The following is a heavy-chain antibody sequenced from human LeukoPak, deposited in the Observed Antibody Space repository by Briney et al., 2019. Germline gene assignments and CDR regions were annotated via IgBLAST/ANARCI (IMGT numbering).Heavy chain of an antibody. CDR2: ISSSGTYI. CDR3: ARGGAYYYYMDV. CDR1: GFTFNNYS. Sequence: GGSLRLSCAASGFTFNNYSMNWVRQAPGKGLEWVSSISSSGTYIFYADSVKGRFTISRDNAKNSLYLQMNSLRAKDTAVYYCARGGAYYYYMDVWGKGTTVTVSS. V-gene: IGHV3-21*01. D-gene: IGHD4/OR15-4a*01. J-gene: IGHJ6*03.